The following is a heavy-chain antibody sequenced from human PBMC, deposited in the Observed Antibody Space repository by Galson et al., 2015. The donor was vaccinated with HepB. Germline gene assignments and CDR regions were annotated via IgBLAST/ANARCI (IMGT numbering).Heavy chain of an antibody. CDR1: GGSISSYY. CDR3: ARGQPQYRHDAFDI. D-gene: IGHD2-2*01. CDR2: IYYSGST. J-gene: IGHJ3*02. V-gene: IGHV4-59*01. Sequence: LSLTCTVSGGSISSYYWSWIRQPPGKGLEWIGYIYYSGSTNYNPSLKSRVTISVDTSKNQFSLKLSSVTAADTAVYYCARGQPQYRHDAFDIWGQGTMVTVSS.